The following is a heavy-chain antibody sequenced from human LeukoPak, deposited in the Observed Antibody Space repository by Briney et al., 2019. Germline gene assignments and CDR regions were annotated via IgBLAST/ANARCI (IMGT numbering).Heavy chain of an antibody. Sequence: SETLSLTCAVPGGSISSGDYSWNWIRQPPGKGLEWIGYIYHSGTTYYNPSLKSRVTISVDRSKNQFSLKLSSVTAADTAVYYCARSGWDYYDSSGPRSWFDPWGQGTLVTVSS. V-gene: IGHV4-30-2*01. J-gene: IGHJ5*02. CDR1: GGSISSGDYS. D-gene: IGHD3-22*01. CDR3: ARSGWDYYDSSGPRSWFDP. CDR2: IYHSGTT.